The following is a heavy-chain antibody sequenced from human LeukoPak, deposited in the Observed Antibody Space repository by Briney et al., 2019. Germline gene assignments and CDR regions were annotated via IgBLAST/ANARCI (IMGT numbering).Heavy chain of an antibody. V-gene: IGHV3-23*01. D-gene: IGHD6-19*01. Sequence: PGVPLRLSCAASGFTFSSYAMSWVRQAPGKGLEWVSTFSGTSTNSYADAVKGRVTISRDNSKNTLYLQMNSLRAEDTAVYYCAKLKQWQPQRYFFEYWGQGAPVTVAS. CDR2: FSGTSTN. CDR3: AKLKQWQPQRYFFEY. CDR1: GFTFSSYA. J-gene: IGHJ4*02.